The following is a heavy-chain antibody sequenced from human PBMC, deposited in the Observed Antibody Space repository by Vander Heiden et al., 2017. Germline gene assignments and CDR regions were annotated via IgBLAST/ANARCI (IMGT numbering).Heavy chain of an antibody. CDR2: ISSSSSYI. D-gene: IGHD2-15*01. Sequence: EVQLVESGGGLVKPGGSLRLSCAASGFTFSSYSMNWVRQAPGKWLEWVSSISSSSSYIYYADSVKGRFTISRDNAKNSLYLQMNSLRAEDTAVYYCARDCSGGSCEFDYWGQGTLVTVSS. CDR3: ARDCSGGSCEFDY. J-gene: IGHJ4*02. CDR1: GFTFSSYS. V-gene: IGHV3-21*01.